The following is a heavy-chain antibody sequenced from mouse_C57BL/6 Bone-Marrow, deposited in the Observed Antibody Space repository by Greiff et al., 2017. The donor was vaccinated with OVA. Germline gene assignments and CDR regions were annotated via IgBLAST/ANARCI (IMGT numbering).Heavy chain of an antibody. D-gene: IGHD1-1*02. Sequence: QVQLQQSGAELVRPGTSVKMSCKASGYTFTNYWIGWAKQRPGHGLEWIGDIYPGGGYTNYNEKFKGKATLTADKSSSTAYMQFSSLTSEDSAIYYCARWYTYYFDYWGQGTTLTVSS. J-gene: IGHJ2*01. V-gene: IGHV1-63*01. CDR2: IYPGGGYT. CDR3: ARWYTYYFDY. CDR1: GYTFTNYW.